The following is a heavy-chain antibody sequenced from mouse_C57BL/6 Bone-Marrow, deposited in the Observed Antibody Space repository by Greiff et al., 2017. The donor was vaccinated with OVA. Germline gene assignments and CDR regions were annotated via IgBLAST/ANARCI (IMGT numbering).Heavy chain of an antibody. CDR3: TRRPAIYYYGSSYEGDFDY. CDR2: IDPSDSYT. CDR1: GYTFTSYW. V-gene: IGHV1-50*01. J-gene: IGHJ2*01. D-gene: IGHD1-1*01. Sequence: VQLQQPGAELVKPGASVKLSCKASGYTFTSYWMQWVKQRPGQGLEWIGEIDPSDSYTNYNQKFKGKATLTVDTSSSTAYMQLSSLTSEDSAVYYCTRRPAIYYYGSSYEGDFDYWGQGTTLTVSS.